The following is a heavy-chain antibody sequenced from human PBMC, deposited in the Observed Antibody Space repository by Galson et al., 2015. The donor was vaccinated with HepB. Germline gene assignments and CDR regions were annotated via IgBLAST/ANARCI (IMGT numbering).Heavy chain of an antibody. CDR2: ISSSSDFT. J-gene: IGHJ4*02. CDR3: ARARGSGPAAYFDY. CDR1: GFTFSDDY. Sequence: SLRLSCAASGFTFSDDYMSWIHQAPGKGLDWISYISSSSDFTNYADSVRGRFTISRDNAKNSLYLQMNSLRVEDTAVYYCARARGSGPAAYFDYWGQGILVTVSS. V-gene: IGHV3-11*05. D-gene: IGHD6-19*01.